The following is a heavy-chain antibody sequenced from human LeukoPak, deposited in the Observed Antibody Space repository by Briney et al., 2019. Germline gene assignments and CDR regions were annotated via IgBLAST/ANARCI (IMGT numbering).Heavy chain of an antibody. D-gene: IGHD3-22*01. CDR1: GFTFSSYW. Sequence: GGSLRLSCAASGFTFSSYWMSWVRQAPGKGLEWVANIKQDESEKYYVDSVKGRFTISRDNAKNSLYLQMNSLRAEDTAVYYCARDGYYDSSGYDYWGQGTLVTVSS. CDR2: IKQDESEK. J-gene: IGHJ4*02. CDR3: ARDGYYDSSGYDY. V-gene: IGHV3-7*03.